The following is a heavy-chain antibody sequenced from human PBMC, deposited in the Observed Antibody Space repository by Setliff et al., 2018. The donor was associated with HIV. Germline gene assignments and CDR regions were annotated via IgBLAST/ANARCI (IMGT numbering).Heavy chain of an antibody. CDR2: MSPQSDNT. CDR3: AKCSEMLGTPATSSGYYCGWFDP. CDR1: GYAFSAYD. V-gene: IGHV1-18*01. Sequence: ASVKVSCKASGYAFSAYDFNWVRQAPGQGLEWVGSMSPQSDNTLYAQKFQGRVTMTTDTSTNTAYMDLRSLRSDDTAVYHCAKCSEMLGTPATSSGYYCGWFDPWGQGTLVTVS. D-gene: IGHD3-22*01. J-gene: IGHJ5*02.